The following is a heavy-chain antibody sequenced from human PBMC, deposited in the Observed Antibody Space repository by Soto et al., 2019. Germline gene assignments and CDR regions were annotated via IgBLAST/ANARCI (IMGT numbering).Heavy chain of an antibody. Sequence: ASVKVSCKASGYTFTSYDINWVRQATGQGLEWMGWMNPNSGNTGYAQKFQGRVTMTRNTSISTAYTELSSLRSEDTAVYYCASTVDTAMVRYYYYGMDVWGQGTTVTVSS. J-gene: IGHJ6*02. CDR3: ASTVDTAMVRYYYYGMDV. CDR2: MNPNSGNT. D-gene: IGHD5-18*01. CDR1: GYTFTSYD. V-gene: IGHV1-8*01.